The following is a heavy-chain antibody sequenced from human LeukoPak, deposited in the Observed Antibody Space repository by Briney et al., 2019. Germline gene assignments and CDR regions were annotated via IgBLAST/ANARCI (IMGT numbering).Heavy chain of an antibody. CDR1: GFTFSNAW. CDR2: IKQDGSEK. Sequence: PGGSLRLSCAASGFTFSNAWMTWVRQAPGKGLEWVANIKQDGSEKYYVDSVKGRFTISRDNAKNSLYLQMNSLRAEDTAVYYCAYRDYWGQGTLVTVSS. CDR3: AYRDY. V-gene: IGHV3-7*01. D-gene: IGHD3-16*02. J-gene: IGHJ4*02.